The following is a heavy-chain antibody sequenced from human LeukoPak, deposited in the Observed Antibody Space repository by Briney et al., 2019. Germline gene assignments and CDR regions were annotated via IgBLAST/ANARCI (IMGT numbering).Heavy chain of an antibody. CDR3: AKDRGGTGDFDY. CDR2: INPNSGDT. V-gene: IGHV1-2*06. J-gene: IGHJ4*02. D-gene: IGHD3-10*01. Sequence: GASVKVSCKASGYTFTGYHLHWVRQAPGHGLEWMGRINPNSGDTIYSQKFQGRVTITRDPSATTAYMELSSLRSEDMAVYYCAKDRGGTGDFDYWGQGTLVTVSS. CDR1: GYTFTGYH.